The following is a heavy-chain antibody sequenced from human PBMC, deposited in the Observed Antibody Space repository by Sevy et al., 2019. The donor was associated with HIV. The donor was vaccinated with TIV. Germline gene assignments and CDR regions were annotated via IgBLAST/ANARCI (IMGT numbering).Heavy chain of an antibody. Sequence: GGSLRLSCAASGFTFSSYAIHWVRQTPGKGLEWVAVISYDGNNKYYADSMKGRFTVSRDNSKNTLYAQMYSLRAEDTAVYYCAKDHNLWSEGGFLHHWGQGTLVTVSS. CDR1: GFTFSSYA. CDR2: ISYDGNNK. CDR3: AKDHNLWSEGGFLHH. D-gene: IGHD3-10*01. J-gene: IGHJ1*01. V-gene: IGHV3-30*18.